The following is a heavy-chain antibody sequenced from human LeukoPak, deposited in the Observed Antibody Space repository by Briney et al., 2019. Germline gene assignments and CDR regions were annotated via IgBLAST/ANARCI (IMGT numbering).Heavy chain of an antibody. V-gene: IGHV6-1*01. CDR1: GDSVSSNSAA. CDR2: TYYKSKWYN. J-gene: IGHJ4*02. Sequence: SQTLSLTCAVSGDSVSSNSAAWHWIRQSPSRGLEWLGRTYYKSKWYNDYALSVKSRITINPDTSENQFSLHLNSVTPEDTAVYYCARGGIGGVILYWGQGTLVTVSS. CDR3: ARGGIGGVILY. D-gene: IGHD3-16*01.